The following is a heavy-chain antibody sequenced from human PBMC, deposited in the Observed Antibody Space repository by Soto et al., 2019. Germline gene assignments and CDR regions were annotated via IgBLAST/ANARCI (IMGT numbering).Heavy chain of an antibody. CDR3: ARSSPMVRGVPRYYYGMDV. CDR1: GGSMNNYY. D-gene: IGHD3-10*01. J-gene: IGHJ6*02. V-gene: IGHV4-59*12. CDR2: ISYMGTT. Sequence: LSLTCTVSGGSMNNYYWSWIRQAPGKGLQYIGYISYMGTTNYNPSLKSRVTISVDRSKNQFSLKLSSVTAADTAVYYCARSSPMVRGVPRYYYGMDVWGQGTTVTVSS.